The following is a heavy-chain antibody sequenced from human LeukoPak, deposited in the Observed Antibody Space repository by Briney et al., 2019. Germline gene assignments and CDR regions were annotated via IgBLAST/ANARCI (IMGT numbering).Heavy chain of an antibody. Sequence: PGGSLRLSCAASGFTFSSHAISWVRQAPGQGLEWVSTISGSGDSTNYADSVKGRFTISRDNSKNTLYLQMSSLRADDTAMYYCAKLVVGARSLFDFRGQGILVTVSS. CDR3: AKLVVGARSLFDF. CDR1: GFTFSSHA. CDR2: ISGSGDST. D-gene: IGHD1-26*01. J-gene: IGHJ4*02. V-gene: IGHV3-23*01.